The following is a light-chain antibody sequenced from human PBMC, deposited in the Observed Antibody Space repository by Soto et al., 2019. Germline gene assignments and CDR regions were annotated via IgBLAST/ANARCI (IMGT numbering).Light chain of an antibody. CDR2: TTS. J-gene: IGKJ1*01. CDR3: QQYNAYPWT. Sequence: DIQMTQSPSTLSASVGDRVTISCRASQSIDSWLAWYQQMPGKAPHLLIYTTSSLEGGVPSRFSGSGSGTEFTLTISGLQPDDFATYYCQQYNAYPWTFGQGTKVDIK. V-gene: IGKV1-5*03. CDR1: QSIDSW.